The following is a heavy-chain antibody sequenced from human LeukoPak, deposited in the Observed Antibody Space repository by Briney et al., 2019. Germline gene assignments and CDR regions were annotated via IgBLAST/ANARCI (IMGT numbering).Heavy chain of an antibody. V-gene: IGHV3-23*01. Sequence: TGGSLRLSCAASGFTFSNYAMSWVRQAPGKGLEWVSVISGCGAYTYYTDSVKGRFTISRDNSKNTVYLQMNSLRAEDTAVYFCTKDTIFDLWGQGTMVTVSS. J-gene: IGHJ3*01. D-gene: IGHD3-3*01. CDR3: TKDTIFDL. CDR2: ISGCGAYT. CDR1: GFTFSNYA.